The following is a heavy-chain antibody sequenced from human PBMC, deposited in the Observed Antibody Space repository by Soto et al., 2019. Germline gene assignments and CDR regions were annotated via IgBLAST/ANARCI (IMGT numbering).Heavy chain of an antibody. D-gene: IGHD2-15*01. V-gene: IGHV3-53*01. J-gene: IGHJ5*01. CDR3: ATGLTLPVRPSFDA. Sequence: EVQLVESGGGLIQPGGSLRLSCAASGFTISGNYITWVRQAPGKGLEWVSVIFSGDNTFYSDSVKGRFTIARDISKNTVYLQMNSMRGYDPAVYFCATGLTLPVRPSFDAWGHGTLLTVSS. CDR1: GFTISGNY. CDR2: IFSGDNT.